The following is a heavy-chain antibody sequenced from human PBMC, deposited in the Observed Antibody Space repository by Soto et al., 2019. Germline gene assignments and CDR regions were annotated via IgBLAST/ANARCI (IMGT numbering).Heavy chain of an antibody. J-gene: IGHJ3*02. CDR1: GGTFSSYT. CDR3: ARRYCTNGICYDDAFDS. V-gene: IGHV1-69*02. Sequence: SVKVSCKASGGTFSSYTISWVRQAPGQGLEWMGRIIPILGIANYAQKFQGRVTITADKSTSTAYTELSSLRSEDTAVYYCARRYCTNGICYDDAFDSWGQGTMVTVSS. CDR2: IIPILGIA. D-gene: IGHD2-8*01.